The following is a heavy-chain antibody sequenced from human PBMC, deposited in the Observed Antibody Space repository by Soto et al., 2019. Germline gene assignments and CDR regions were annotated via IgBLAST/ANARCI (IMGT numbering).Heavy chain of an antibody. J-gene: IGHJ3*02. CDR3: ARATKGYDFWSGYRYAFDI. CDR2: INPNSGGT. D-gene: IGHD3-3*01. CDR1: GYTFTGYY. V-gene: IGHV1-2*04. Sequence: LVKVSCKASGYTFTGYYMHWVRQAPGQGLEWMGWINPNSGGTNYAQKFQGWVTMTRDTSISTAYMELSRLRSDDTAVYYCARATKGYDFWSGYRYAFDIWGQGTMVTVSS.